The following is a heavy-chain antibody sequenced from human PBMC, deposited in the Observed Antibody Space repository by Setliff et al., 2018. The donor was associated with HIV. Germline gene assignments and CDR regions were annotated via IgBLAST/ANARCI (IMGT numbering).Heavy chain of an antibody. CDR2: MNCMNGDT. V-gene: IGHV1-46*01. CDR1: GYTFVNYY. CDR3: ARETQTNSGSYLA. J-gene: IGHJ4*02. Sequence: VASVKVSCKTSGYTFVNYYVNWVRQAPGQGLEWIGIMNCMNGDTSYAQSLKGRVTVTRDTSTSTVYMDLSSPRPEDTAVYYCARETQTNSGSYLAWGQGTLVTVS. D-gene: IGHD3-10*01.